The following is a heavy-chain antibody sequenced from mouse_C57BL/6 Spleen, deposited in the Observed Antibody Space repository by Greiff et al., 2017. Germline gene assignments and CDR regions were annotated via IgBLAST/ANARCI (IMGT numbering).Heavy chain of an antibody. Sequence: EVQLQQSGPVLVKPGASVKMSCKASGYTFTDYYMNWVKQSHGKSLEWIGVINPYNGGTSYNQKFKGKATLTVDKSSSTAYMELNSLTSEDSAVYYCAPITTAVVKAMDYWGQGTSVTVSS. J-gene: IGHJ4*01. CDR3: APITTAVVKAMDY. D-gene: IGHD1-1*01. V-gene: IGHV1-19*01. CDR1: GYTFTDYY. CDR2: INPYNGGT.